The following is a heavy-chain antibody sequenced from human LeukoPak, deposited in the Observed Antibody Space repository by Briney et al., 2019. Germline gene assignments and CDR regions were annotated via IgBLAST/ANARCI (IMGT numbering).Heavy chain of an antibody. Sequence: PGGSLRLSCAASDFTVSGNYMTWVRQAPGKGLECVSVIYSGGSTLYADSVKGRFSISRDNYRNTLSLQMNSLRVEDTGVYYCARGGRWDYYFDLWGRGTLVAVSS. J-gene: IGHJ2*01. D-gene: IGHD1-26*01. CDR3: ARGGRWDYYFDL. CDR2: IYSGGST. CDR1: DFTVSGNY. V-gene: IGHV3-53*01.